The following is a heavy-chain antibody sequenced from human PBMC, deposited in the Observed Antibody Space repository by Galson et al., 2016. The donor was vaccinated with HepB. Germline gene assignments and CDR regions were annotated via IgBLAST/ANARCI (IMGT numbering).Heavy chain of an antibody. J-gene: IGHJ4*02. D-gene: IGHD2-2*01. CDR2: ISGSGSVI. CDR3: ARGGLYCVGTSCRRQFPLPDPLDY. CDR1: GFGLCGYH. Sequence: SLRLSCAASGFGLCGYHMSWIRQAPGKGLQWISYISGSGSVIYYADSVRGRFTISRDNAKNTLFLQMNSLRAEDTAVYYCARGGLYCVGTSCRRQFPLPDPLDYWGQGTLVTVSS. V-gene: IGHV3-11*04.